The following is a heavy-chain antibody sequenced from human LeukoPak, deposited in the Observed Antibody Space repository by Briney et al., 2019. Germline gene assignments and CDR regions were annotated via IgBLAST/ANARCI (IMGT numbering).Heavy chain of an antibody. CDR2: IFYSGTT. CDR1: GGSISSSSYY. V-gene: IGHV4-39*01. Sequence: SETLSLTCTVSGGSISSSSYYWGWIRQPPGKGLEWIGTIFYSGTTYYNPSLKSRVTIPVDTSKNQFSLNLSSVTAADTALYYCARLPRATIGATNYFDFWGQGTLVTVSS. D-gene: IGHD5-24*01. CDR3: ARLPRATIGATNYFDF. J-gene: IGHJ4*02.